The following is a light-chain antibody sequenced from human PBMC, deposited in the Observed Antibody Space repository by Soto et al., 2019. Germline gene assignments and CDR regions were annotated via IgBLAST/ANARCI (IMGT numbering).Light chain of an antibody. CDR1: QSVSSY. V-gene: IGKV3-20*01. Sequence: EIVLTQSPATLSLSPGERATVSCRASQSVSSYLAWYQQKPGQAPRLLIYDASNRATGIPDRFSGSGSGTDFTLTISRLEPEDFAVYYCQQYGRSPPITFGQGTRLEIK. CDR2: DAS. CDR3: QQYGRSPPIT. J-gene: IGKJ5*01.